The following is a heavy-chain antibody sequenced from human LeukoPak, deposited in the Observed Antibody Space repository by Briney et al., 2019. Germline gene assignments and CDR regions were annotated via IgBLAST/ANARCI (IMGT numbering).Heavy chain of an antibody. V-gene: IGHV4-31*03. CDR2: IYYSGST. CDR1: GGSISSGGDY. CDR3: ARDRPKDYGGDSGAFDI. J-gene: IGHJ3*02. D-gene: IGHD4-23*01. Sequence: SETLTLTCTVSGGSISSGGDYWSRIRQHPVKGLEWIGYIYYSGSTYYNPSLKSRVTISVDTSKNQFSLKLSSVTAADTAVYYCARDRPKDYGGDSGAFDILGQGTMVTVSS.